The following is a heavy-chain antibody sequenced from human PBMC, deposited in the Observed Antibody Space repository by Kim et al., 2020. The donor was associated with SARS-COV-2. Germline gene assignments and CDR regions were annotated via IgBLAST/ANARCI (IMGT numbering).Heavy chain of an antibody. CDR3: AGRLPLWFVEPYYYYGMDV. CDR1: GGSISSYY. CDR2: IYYSGST. J-gene: IGHJ6*01. Sequence: SETLSLTCTVSGGSISSYYWSWIRQPPGKGLEWIGYIYYSGSTNYNPSLKSRVTISVDTSKNQFSLKLSSVTAADTAVYYCAGRLPLWFVEPYYYYGMDV. V-gene: IGHV4-59*01. D-gene: IGHD3-10*01.